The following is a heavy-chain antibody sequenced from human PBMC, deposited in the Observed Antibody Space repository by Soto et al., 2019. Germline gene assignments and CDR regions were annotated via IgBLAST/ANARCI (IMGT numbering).Heavy chain of an antibody. D-gene: IGHD6-6*01. J-gene: IGHJ4*02. CDR2: IIPIFGTA. CDR1: GGTFSSYG. CDR3: ASGPAAARPSWPERGVREILN. V-gene: IGHV1-69*13. Sequence: GASVKVSCKASGGTFSSYGISWVRQAPGQGLEWMGGIIPIFGTANYAQKFQGRVTITADESTSTAYMELSSLGSEDTAVYYCASGPAAARPSWPERGVREILNWGQGTLVTVSS.